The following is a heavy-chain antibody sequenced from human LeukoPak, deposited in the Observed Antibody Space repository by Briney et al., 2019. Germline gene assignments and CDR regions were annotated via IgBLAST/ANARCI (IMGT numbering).Heavy chain of an antibody. Sequence: PGGSLRLSCAASGFTFSSYAMSWVRQAPGKGLEWVSAISGSGGSTYYADSVKGRFTISRDNSKNTLYLQMNSLRAEDTAVYYCARDSSDGGTSSYRQSDYWGQGTLVTVSS. D-gene: IGHD3-16*02. J-gene: IGHJ4*02. CDR3: ARDSSDGGTSSYRQSDY. V-gene: IGHV3-23*01. CDR1: GFTFSSYA. CDR2: ISGSGGST.